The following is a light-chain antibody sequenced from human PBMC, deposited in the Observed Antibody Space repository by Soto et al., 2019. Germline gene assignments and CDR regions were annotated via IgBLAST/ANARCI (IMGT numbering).Light chain of an antibody. CDR1: NSDVNY. Sequence: QSVLTQPASVSGAPGPSITISCTGTNSDVNYVSWHQQHPGKAPKLMIYEVINRSSGVSTRFSGSKSGNTASLTISGLQAEDEADYYCSSSTSSNTFVFGTGTKVTVL. CDR2: EVI. J-gene: IGLJ1*01. V-gene: IGLV2-14*01. CDR3: SSSTSSNTFV.